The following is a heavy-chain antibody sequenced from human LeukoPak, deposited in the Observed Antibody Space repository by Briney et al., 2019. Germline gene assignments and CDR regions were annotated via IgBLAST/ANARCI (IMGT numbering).Heavy chain of an antibody. Sequence: GGSLRRSCAASGFTFDDYTMHWVRQAPGKGLEWVSLITWDGGSTYYADSVKGRFTISRDNSKNSLYLQMNSLRTEDTALYYCAKAAYYYGMDVWGQGTTVTVSS. V-gene: IGHV3-43*01. CDR3: AKAAYYYGMDV. J-gene: IGHJ6*02. CDR1: GFTFDDYT. CDR2: ITWDGGST.